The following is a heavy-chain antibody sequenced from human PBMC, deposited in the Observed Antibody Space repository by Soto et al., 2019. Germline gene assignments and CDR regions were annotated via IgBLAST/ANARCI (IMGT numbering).Heavy chain of an antibody. CDR3: ARAIGGNNWNPNWFDS. J-gene: IGHJ5*01. CDR2: IYHSGTA. D-gene: IGHD1-20*01. Sequence: PSETLSLTCTVSGGSISSGGYYWNWIRQHPGKGLEWIGYIYHSGTAYYNPSLKSRVTISVDTSRNQFSLKLTSVTAADTAVYYCARAIGGNNWNPNWFDSWGQGTKVTVSS. V-gene: IGHV4-31*03. CDR1: GGSISSGGYY.